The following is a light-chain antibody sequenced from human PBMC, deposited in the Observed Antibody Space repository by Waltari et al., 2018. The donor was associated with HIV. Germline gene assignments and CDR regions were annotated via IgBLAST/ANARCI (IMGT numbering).Light chain of an antibody. CDR2: WAS. CDR3: QQYYTLRST. V-gene: IGKV4-1*01. J-gene: IGKJ4*01. CDR1: RTVLYNRNY. Sequence: DIVMTQSPDSLAVSLGARATVTCTSSRTVLYNRNYLAWYQQKPGHAPKVLIYWASNRACGVPDLFSGSGSGTDFSLTISRVQADDVAIYYCQQYYTLRSTFGGGTKIEI.